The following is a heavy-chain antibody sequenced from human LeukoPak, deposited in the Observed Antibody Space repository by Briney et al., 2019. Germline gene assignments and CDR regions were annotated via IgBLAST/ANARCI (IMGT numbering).Heavy chain of an antibody. J-gene: IGHJ4*02. V-gene: IGHV3-30-3*01. CDR1: GFTFSSYA. CDR2: ISYDGSNK. CDR3: ARQGSDSSGLTPHFHDY. D-gene: IGHD3-22*01. Sequence: GGSLRLSCAASGFTFSSYAMHWVRQAPGKGLEWVAVISYDGSNKYYADSVKGRFTISRDNSKNTLYLQMSSLRAEDTAVYYCARQGSDSSGLTPHFHDYWGQGTLVTVSS.